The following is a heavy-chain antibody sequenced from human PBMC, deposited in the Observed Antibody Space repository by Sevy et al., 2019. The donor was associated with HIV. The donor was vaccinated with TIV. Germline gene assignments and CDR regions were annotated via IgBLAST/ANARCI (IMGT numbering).Heavy chain of an antibody. J-gene: IGHJ6*02. Sequence: GGSLRLSCAASGFTFSSYAMSWVRQAPGKGLGVSAISGSGGSTYYADSVKGRFTISRDNSKNTLYLQMNSLRAEDTAVYYCAKEGHGDYARLWYYYGMDVWGQGTTVTVSS. CDR2: ISGSGGST. D-gene: IGHD4-17*01. V-gene: IGHV3-23*01. CDR1: GFTFSSYA. CDR3: AKEGHGDYARLWYYYGMDV.